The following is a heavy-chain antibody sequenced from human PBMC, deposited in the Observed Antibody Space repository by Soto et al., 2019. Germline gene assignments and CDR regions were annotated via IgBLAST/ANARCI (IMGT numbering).Heavy chain of an antibody. CDR3: ARDLHYYFTTGYFHQYYLSY. J-gene: IGHJ4*02. Sequence: PSETLSLTCTVSGCSISSYYWSWIRQPPGKGLEWIGYINYSGSTNYNPSLKSRVTISVDTSKNQFSLKLSSVTAADTAVYYCARDLHYYFTTGYFHQYYLSYCGQRTPVPVSS. CDR1: GCSISSYY. CDR2: INYSGST. V-gene: IGHV4-59*01. D-gene: IGHD3-22*01.